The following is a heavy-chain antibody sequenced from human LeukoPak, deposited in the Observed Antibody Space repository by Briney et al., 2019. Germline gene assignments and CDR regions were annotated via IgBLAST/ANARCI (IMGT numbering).Heavy chain of an antibody. V-gene: IGHV3-33*01. CDR2: IWYDGSNK. CDR3: ARDWDCSGGSCYSDYGMDV. CDR1: GFTFSSYG. Sequence: KPGRSLRLSCAASGFTFSSYGMHWVRQAPGKGLEWVADIWYDGSNKYYADSVKGRFTISRDNSNNTLYLQMNSLRAEDTAVYYCARDWDCSGGSCYSDYGMDVWGQGTTVTVSS. D-gene: IGHD2-15*01. J-gene: IGHJ6*02.